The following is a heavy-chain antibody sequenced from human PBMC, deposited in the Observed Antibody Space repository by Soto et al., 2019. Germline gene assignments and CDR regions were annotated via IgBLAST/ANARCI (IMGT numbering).Heavy chain of an antibody. CDR3: ARGDRGGSGSPASYYFSGLDV. V-gene: IGHV3-23*01. D-gene: IGHD3-10*01. J-gene: IGHJ6*02. CDR2: VSANGDIT. CDR1: GFTFSDYA. Sequence: EVHVLESGGDLVQPGGSLRLSCAASGFTFSDYAMTWVRQAPGKGLDWVSSVSANGDITYYADSVKGRFTISRDNSNNTLLLQRKSLRAEDTALFYCARGDRGGSGSPASYYFSGLDVWGQGTTVTVSS.